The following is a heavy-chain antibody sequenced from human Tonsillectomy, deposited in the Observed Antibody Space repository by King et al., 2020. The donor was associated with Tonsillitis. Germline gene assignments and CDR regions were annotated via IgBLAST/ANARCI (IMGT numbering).Heavy chain of an antibody. CDR2: ICYDGSNK. CDR1: GFTFSSYG. CDR3: ARDRSYDPLDY. V-gene: IGHV3-33*01. Sequence: QVQLVESGGGVVQPGRSLRLSCAAAGFTFSSYGMHWVRQAPGKGLGWVAVICYDGSNKYYADSVKGLFTISRENSKNTLYLQMNSLRAEDTAVYYCARDRSYDPLDYWGQGTLVTVSS. J-gene: IGHJ4*02. D-gene: IGHD1-1*01.